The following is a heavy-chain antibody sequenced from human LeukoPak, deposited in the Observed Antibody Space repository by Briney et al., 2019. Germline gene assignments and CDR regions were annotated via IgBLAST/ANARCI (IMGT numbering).Heavy chain of an antibody. CDR3: TSRGPIAAAPDY. V-gene: IGHV3-73*01. D-gene: IGHD6-13*01. CDR2: IRSKANSYAT. J-gene: IGHJ4*02. CDR1: GFTLSGSA. Sequence: PGGSLTLSCAASGFTLSGSAMHWVRQASGKGLEWVGRIRSKANSYATAYAASVKGRFTISRDDSKNTAYLQMNSLKTEDTAVYYCTSRGPIAAAPDYWGQGTLVTVSS.